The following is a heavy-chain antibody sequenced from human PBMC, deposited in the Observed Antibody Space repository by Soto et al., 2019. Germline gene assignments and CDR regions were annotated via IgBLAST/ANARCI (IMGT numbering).Heavy chain of an antibody. J-gene: IGHJ3*02. CDR1: GGSFNSGGFH. D-gene: IGHD5-12*01. CDR2: IYYSGST. V-gene: IGHV4-31*03. Sequence: PSETLSLTCTVSGGSFNSGGFHWSWIRQHPGKGLEWIGYIYYSGSTYYNPSLKSRVTISVDTSKNQFSLKLSSVTAADTAVYYCAKLGTRSGLIDAFDIWGQGTLVTVSS. CDR3: AKLGTRSGLIDAFDI.